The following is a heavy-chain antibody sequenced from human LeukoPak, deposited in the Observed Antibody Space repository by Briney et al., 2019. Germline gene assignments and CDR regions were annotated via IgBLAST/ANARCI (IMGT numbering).Heavy chain of an antibody. J-gene: IGHJ4*02. D-gene: IGHD1-26*01. Sequence: GGSLRLSCAASGFTFSSYDMNWDRQAPGKGLEWVSYISSSSSTIYYADSVKGRLTISRDNAKNSLYLRMNSLRAEDTAIYYCARDRGSYFPPDYWGQGTLVTVSS. CDR1: GFTFSSYD. CDR2: ISSSSSTI. V-gene: IGHV3-48*01. CDR3: ARDRGSYFPPDY.